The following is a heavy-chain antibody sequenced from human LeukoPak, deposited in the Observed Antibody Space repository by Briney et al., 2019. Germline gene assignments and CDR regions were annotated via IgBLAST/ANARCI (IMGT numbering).Heavy chain of an antibody. J-gene: IGHJ5*02. CDR3: AGRSVLLWFGGRPLDP. V-gene: IGHV4-34*01. CDR2: INHSGST. CDR1: GGSFSGYY. Sequence: PSETLSLTCAVYGGSFSGYYWSWIRQPPGKGLEWIGGINHSGSTNYNPSLKSRVTISVDTSKNQFSLKLSSVTGADTAVYYCAGRSVLLWFGGRPLDPWGQGTLVTVSS. D-gene: IGHD3-10*01.